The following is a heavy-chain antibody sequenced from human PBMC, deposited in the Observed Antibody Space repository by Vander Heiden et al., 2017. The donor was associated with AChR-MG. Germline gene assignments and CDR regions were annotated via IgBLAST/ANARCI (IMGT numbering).Heavy chain of an antibody. CDR1: GGSVSSGSYY. J-gene: IGHJ4*02. Sequence: QVQLQESGPGLVKPSETLSLTCTVSGGSVSSGSYYWSWIRQPPGKGLEWIGYIYYSGSTNYNPSLKSRVTISVDTSKNQFSLKLSSVTAADTAVYYCARGLLTYDYDSSGYYADYWGQGTLVTVSS. V-gene: IGHV4-61*01. CDR3: ARGLLTYDYDSSGYYADY. D-gene: IGHD3-22*01. CDR2: IYYSGST.